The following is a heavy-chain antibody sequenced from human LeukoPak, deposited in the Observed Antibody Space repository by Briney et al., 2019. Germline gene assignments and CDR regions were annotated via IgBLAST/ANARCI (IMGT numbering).Heavy chain of an antibody. CDR1: GFIFSDYY. D-gene: IGHD3-10*01. CDR3: ARSPDYYGSGTSHVDYYYGRDV. V-gene: IGHV3-11*03. J-gene: IGHJ6*02. Sequence: GGSLRLSCAASGFIFSDYYMSWIRQAPGKGLEWISYISSRSDYTNYIDSVKGRFTISRDNAKNSLYLQMNSLRADDTAVYYCARSPDYYGSGTSHVDYYYGRDVWGRGTTVTVSS. CDR2: ISSRSDYT.